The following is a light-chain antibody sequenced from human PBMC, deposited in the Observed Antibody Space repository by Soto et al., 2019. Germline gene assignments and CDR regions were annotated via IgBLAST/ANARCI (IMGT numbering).Light chain of an antibody. CDR3: TSYAGSNIWV. V-gene: IGLV2-8*01. J-gene: IGLJ7*01. CDR1: SSDVGAYNY. Sequence: QSALTQPPSASGSPGQSVTISCTGTSSDVGAYNYVSWYQQYPGKAPKLMIYEVTKRPSGVPDRFSGSKSGKTASLTVSGLPPEDEADYYCTSYAGSNIWVFGGGTPLTVL. CDR2: EVT.